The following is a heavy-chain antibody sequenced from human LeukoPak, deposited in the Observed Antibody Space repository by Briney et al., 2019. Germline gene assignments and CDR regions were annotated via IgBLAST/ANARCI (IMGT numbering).Heavy chain of an antibody. CDR3: ARAVTDWYFDY. V-gene: IGHV4-34*01. Sequence: SETLSLTCAVYGGSFSGYYWSWIRQPPGKGLEWIGEINHSGSTNYNPSLKSRATISVDTSKNQFSLKLSSVTAADTAVYYCARAVTDWYFDYWGQGTLVTVSS. CDR1: GGSFSGYY. J-gene: IGHJ4*02. D-gene: IGHD3-9*01. CDR2: INHSGST.